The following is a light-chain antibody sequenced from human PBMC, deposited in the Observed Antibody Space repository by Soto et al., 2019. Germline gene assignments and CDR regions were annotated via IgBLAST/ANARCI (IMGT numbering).Light chain of an antibody. CDR2: GAS. J-gene: IGKJ1*01. Sequence: EIVLTQSPGTLSLSPGERATLSCRASQSVSSSYLAWYQQKPGQAPRLLIYGASSRATGIPDRFSGSGSGTAFTLTITRLEPEDFAVYYCQQYGSSLWTFGKGTKVDIK. CDR1: QSVSSSY. V-gene: IGKV3-20*01. CDR3: QQYGSSLWT.